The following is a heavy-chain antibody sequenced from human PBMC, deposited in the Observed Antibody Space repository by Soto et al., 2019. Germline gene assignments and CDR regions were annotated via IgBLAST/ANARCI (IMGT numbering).Heavy chain of an antibody. D-gene: IGHD6-6*01. J-gene: IGHJ3*02. V-gene: IGHV3-74*03. CDR3: ARPRSMSSSGFDI. CDR2: INPEGTFT. Sequence: EVQLVESGGGLVQPGGSLRLSCVASGYTFSRHWIHWVRQAPGQGLEGVSRINPEGTFTTYADSVRGRFTISRDNAKNTLYLEMNSLRAEDTAVYYCARPRSMSSSGFDIWGQGTMGTVSS. CDR1: GYTFSRHW.